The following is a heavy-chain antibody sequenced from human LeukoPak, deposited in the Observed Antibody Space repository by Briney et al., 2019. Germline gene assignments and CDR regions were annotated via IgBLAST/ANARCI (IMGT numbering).Heavy chain of an antibody. CDR1: GGSINSGDYY. Sequence: PSETLSLTCSVSGGSINSGDYYWGWIRHPPGKGLEWIGSIYYSGNAAYNPSLRSRVTMSVDTSNNQFSLRLSSVSAADTAVYYCARSYGSGSYHFDYWGQGTLVTVSS. J-gene: IGHJ4*02. CDR2: IYYSGNA. CDR3: ARSYGSGSYHFDY. D-gene: IGHD3-10*01. V-gene: IGHV4-39*07.